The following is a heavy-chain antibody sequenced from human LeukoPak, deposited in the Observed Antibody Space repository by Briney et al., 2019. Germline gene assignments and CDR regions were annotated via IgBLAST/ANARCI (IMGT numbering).Heavy chain of an antibody. D-gene: IGHD5-18*01. CDR1: GFTFSTYS. V-gene: IGHV3-21*01. CDR2: ISGSSSYI. CDR3: ARGQGYGWFDP. J-gene: IGHJ5*02. Sequence: PGGSLRLSCAASGFTFSTYSMNWVRQAPGKGLERVSSISGSSSYIYYADTVRGRFTISTDNAQNSLYLQMNSLRAEDTAVYYCARGQGYGWFDPWGQGTLVTVSS.